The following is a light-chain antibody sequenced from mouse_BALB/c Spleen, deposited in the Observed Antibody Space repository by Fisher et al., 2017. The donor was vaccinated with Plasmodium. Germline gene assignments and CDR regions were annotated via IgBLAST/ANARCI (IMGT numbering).Light chain of an antibody. Sequence: DIVLTQSPATLSVTPGDRVRLSCRASQSISNYLHWYQQKSHESPRLLITYASQSISGLPSRFSGSGSGTDFTLSINSVETEDFGMYFCQHSDSWPLTFGAGTKLELK. CDR1: QSISNY. J-gene: IGKJ5*01. CDR2: YAS. CDR3: QHSDSWPLT. V-gene: IGKV5-45*01.